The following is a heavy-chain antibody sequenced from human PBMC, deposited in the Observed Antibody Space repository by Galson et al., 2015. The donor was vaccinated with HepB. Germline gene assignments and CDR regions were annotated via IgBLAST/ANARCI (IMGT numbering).Heavy chain of an antibody. CDR1: GFTFSSYA. V-gene: IGHV3-23*01. CDR3: AKDPIHGEDFDY. D-gene: IGHD2-2*02. J-gene: IGHJ4*02. CDR2: ISGSGDST. Sequence: SLTLSCAASGFTFSSYAMSWVRQAPGKGLEWVSGISGSGDSTYYADSVRGRFTISRDNSKNTLYLQMSSLRAEDTAIYYCAKDPIHGEDFDYWGQGALVTVSS.